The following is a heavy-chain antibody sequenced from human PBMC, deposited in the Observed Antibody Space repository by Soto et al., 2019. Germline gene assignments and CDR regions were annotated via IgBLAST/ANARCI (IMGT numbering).Heavy chain of an antibody. Sequence: EVQLLESGGGLVQPGGSLRLSCAASGFTFSSSAMSWVRQAPGKRLEWVSAISGSGGSPYYADSVKGRFTISRDNYKKTLYLQMNSLRAEDTAVYYCALDYYGSGSYPNDAFDIWGQGRMVTVSS. J-gene: IGHJ3*02. CDR2: ISGSGGSP. D-gene: IGHD3-10*01. CDR1: GFTFSSSA. V-gene: IGHV3-23*01. CDR3: ALDYYGSGSYPNDAFDI.